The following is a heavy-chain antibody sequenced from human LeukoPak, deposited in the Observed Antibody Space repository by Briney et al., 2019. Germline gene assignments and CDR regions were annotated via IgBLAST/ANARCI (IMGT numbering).Heavy chain of an antibody. CDR2: IYYSGST. D-gene: IGHD2-2*02. CDR3: AGGGGIVVVPAAIHDLDY. J-gene: IGHJ4*02. CDR1: GGSISSSSYY. Sequence: SETLSLTCTVSGGSISSSSYYWGWIRQPPGKGLEWIGSIYYSGSTYYNPSLKSRVTISVDTSKNQFSLKLSSVTAADTAVYYCAGGGGIVVVPAAIHDLDYWGQGTLVTVSS. V-gene: IGHV4-39*07.